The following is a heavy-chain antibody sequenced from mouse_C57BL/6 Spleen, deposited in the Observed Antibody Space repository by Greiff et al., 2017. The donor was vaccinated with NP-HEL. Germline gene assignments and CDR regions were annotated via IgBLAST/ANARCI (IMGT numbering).Heavy chain of an antibody. D-gene: IGHD3-2*02. J-gene: IGHJ4*01. CDR3: ARSGRTAQARNYAMDY. Sequence: EVQLQQSGPVLVKPGASVKMSCKASGYTFTDYYMNWVKQSHGKSLEWIGVINPYNGGTSYNQKFKGKATLTVDKSSSTAYMELNSLTSEDSAVYYCARSGRTAQARNYAMDYWGQGTSVTVSS. CDR1: GYTFTDYY. CDR2: INPYNGGT. V-gene: IGHV1-19*01.